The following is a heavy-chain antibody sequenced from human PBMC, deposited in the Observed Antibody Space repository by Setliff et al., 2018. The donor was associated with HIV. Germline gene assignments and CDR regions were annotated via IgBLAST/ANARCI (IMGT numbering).Heavy chain of an antibody. D-gene: IGHD3-16*01. V-gene: IGHV4-4*07. J-gene: IGHJ4*02. CDR3: ARSSYGSGTYPLDF. CDR2: FYYTGST. CDR1: GNSFSGYH. Sequence: SETLSLTCNFSGNSFSGYHWNWIRQPAGKGLEWLRRFYYTGSTEYNPSLKSRLTMSREVSKDQFSLRLVCLTTADTAVYYFARSSYGSGTYPLDFWGPGTLVTVSS.